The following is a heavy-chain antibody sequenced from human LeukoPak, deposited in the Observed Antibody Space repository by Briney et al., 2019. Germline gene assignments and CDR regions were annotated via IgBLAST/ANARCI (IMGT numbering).Heavy chain of an antibody. Sequence: ASVMVSCKASGYTFTSYYMHWVRQAPGQGLEWMGIINPSGGSTSYAQKFQGRVTMTRDMSTSTVYMELSSLRSEDTAVYYCARDSFDYHTYYYYYMDVWGKGTTVTASS. CDR3: ARDSFDYHTYYYYYMDV. J-gene: IGHJ6*03. D-gene: IGHD4-11*01. V-gene: IGHV1-46*01. CDR2: INPSGGST. CDR1: GYTFTSYY.